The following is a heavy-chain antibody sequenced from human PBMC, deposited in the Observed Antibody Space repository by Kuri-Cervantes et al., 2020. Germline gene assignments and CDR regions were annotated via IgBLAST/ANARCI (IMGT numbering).Heavy chain of an antibody. Sequence: GESLKISCAASGFTFSDYYMSWIRQAPGKGLEWVSYISSSGSTIYYADSVKGRFTISRDNAKNSLYLQMNSLRAEDTAVYYCARDFVDGDYPGYWGQGTLVTVSS. CDR1: GFTFSDYY. J-gene: IGHJ4*02. V-gene: IGHV3-11*04. CDR3: ARDFVDGDYPGY. CDR2: ISSSGSTI. D-gene: IGHD4-17*01.